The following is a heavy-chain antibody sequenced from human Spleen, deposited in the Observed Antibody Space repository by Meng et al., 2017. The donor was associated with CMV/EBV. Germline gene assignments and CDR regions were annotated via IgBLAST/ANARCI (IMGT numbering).Heavy chain of an antibody. J-gene: IGHJ6*02. D-gene: IGHD2-15*01. CDR2: IYYSGST. V-gene: IGHV4-39*01. CDR1: GGSISSSSYY. Sequence: LRLSCTVSGGSISSSSYYWGWIRQPPGKGLEWIGSIYYSGSTYYNPSLKSRVTISVDTSKNQFSLKLSSVTAADTAVYYCARHIYCSGGSCYSVYYYYGMDVWGQGTTVTVSS. CDR3: ARHIYCSGGSCYSVYYYYGMDV.